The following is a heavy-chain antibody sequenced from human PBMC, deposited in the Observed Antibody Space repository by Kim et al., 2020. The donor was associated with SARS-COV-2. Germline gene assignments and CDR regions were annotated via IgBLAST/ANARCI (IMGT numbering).Heavy chain of an antibody. D-gene: IGHD3-16*01. Sequence: GGSLRLSCAASGFTFSSYAMSWVRQAPGKGLEWVSAISDSGTRTYYTDSVKGRFTIFRDNFNNMLYLQMNSLRVEDTAAYYCAKDLIHDRVWGFDYWGQG. V-gene: IGHV3-23*01. J-gene: IGHJ4*02. CDR2: ISDSGTRT. CDR3: AKDLIHDRVWGFDY. CDR1: GFTFSSYA.